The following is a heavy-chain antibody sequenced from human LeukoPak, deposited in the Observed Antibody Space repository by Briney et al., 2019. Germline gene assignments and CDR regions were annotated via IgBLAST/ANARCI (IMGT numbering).Heavy chain of an antibody. J-gene: IGHJ6*03. D-gene: IGHD3-16*01. Sequence: SETLSLTCAVYGGSFSGYYWSWIRQPPGKGLEWIGEINHSGSTTNYNPSLKSRVTISVDTSKNQFSLKLSSVTAADTAVYYCARETSQKGAHYMDVWGKGTTVTISS. CDR3: ARETSQKGAHYMDV. V-gene: IGHV4-34*01. CDR1: GGSFSGYY. CDR2: INHSGSTT.